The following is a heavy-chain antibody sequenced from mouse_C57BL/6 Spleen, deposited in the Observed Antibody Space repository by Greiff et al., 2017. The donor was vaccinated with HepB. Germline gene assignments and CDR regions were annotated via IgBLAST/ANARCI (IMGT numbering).Heavy chain of an antibody. D-gene: IGHD1-1*01. CDR1: GYAFSSSW. J-gene: IGHJ3*01. V-gene: IGHV1-82*01. CDR3: ARGASVVVFAY. CDR2: IYPGDGDT. Sequence: QVQLQQSGPELVKPGASVKISCKASGYAFSSSWMNWVKQRPGKGLEWIGRIYPGDGDTNYNGKFKGKATLTADKSSSTAYMQLSSLTSEDSAVYFCARGASVVVFAYWGQGTLVTVSA.